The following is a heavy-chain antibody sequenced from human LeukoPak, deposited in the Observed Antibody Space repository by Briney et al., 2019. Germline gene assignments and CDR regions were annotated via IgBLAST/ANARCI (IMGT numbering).Heavy chain of an antibody. CDR3: ARAPRGYSYRPFDY. V-gene: IGHV4-59*01. CDR2: IYYSGST. J-gene: IGHJ4*02. Sequence: SGTLSVTCTVSLGSINSYFWSWIRQPPGEGRGWVGYIYYSGSTNYNPSLKSRVTISVDTSKKQFYLKLSSVTAADTAVYYCARAPRGYSYRPFDYWGQGTLVTVSS. CDR1: LGSINSYF. D-gene: IGHD5-18*01.